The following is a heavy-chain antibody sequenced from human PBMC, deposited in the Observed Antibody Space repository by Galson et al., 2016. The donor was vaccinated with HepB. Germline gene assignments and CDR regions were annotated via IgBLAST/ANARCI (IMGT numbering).Heavy chain of an antibody. Sequence: ETLSLTCTVSGGSISTYYWSWIRQPPGKGLEWIGYIYYTGSATYNPSLKSRVSTSLDTPKNQFSLNLNSVTAADTAVYYCARHIAVPTTRGFDYWGQGTLVTVSS. CDR2: IYYTGSA. V-gene: IGHV4-59*08. CDR3: ARHIAVPTTRGFDY. D-gene: IGHD6-19*01. J-gene: IGHJ4*02. CDR1: GGSISTYY.